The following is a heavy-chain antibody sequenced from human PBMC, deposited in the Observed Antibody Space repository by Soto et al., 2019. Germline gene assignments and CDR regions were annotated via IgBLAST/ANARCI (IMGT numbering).Heavy chain of an antibody. Sequence: QVQLVQSGAEVKKPGSSVKVSCKASGGTFSSYTISWVRQAPGQGLEWMGRIIPILGIANYEQKFQGRVTTPAEKSTSTAHMERSSLRAADTAVYYCARSSLYYDFWSGYYKGGDYFDYWGQGTLVTVSS. J-gene: IGHJ4*02. V-gene: IGHV1-69*02. CDR3: ARSSLYYDFWSGYYKGGDYFDY. CDR1: GGTFSSYT. D-gene: IGHD3-3*01. CDR2: IIPILGIA.